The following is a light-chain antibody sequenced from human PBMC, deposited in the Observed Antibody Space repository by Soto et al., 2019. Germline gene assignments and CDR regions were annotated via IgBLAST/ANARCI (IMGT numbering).Light chain of an antibody. J-gene: IGKJ1*01. CDR1: QSVSSN. CDR2: GAS. CDR3: HHYGDSPKT. V-gene: IGKV3D-15*02. Sequence: EIVMTQSPATLSVSPGERATLSCRASQSVSSNLAWYQQKPGQAPRLLIYGASTRATGIPARFSGSGSGTEFTLTISRLEPEDFAVYLCHHYGDSPKTFGQGTKVDSK.